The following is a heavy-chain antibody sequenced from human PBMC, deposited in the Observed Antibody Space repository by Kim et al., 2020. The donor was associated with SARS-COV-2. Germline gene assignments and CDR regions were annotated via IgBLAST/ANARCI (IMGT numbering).Heavy chain of an antibody. D-gene: IGHD5-12*01. V-gene: IGHV4-39*01. CDR1: GGSISSGSYY. CDR3: ARLPICIRGYAYCYFD. J-gene: IGHJ4*03. CDR2: IYYSGST. Sequence: SETLSLTCTVSGGSISSGSYYWGCIRQPPGKGLEWIGSIYYSGSTYYNPSLKSRVAISVDTSKNQFSLKPSSVTAADTALYYCARLPICIRGYAYCYFD.